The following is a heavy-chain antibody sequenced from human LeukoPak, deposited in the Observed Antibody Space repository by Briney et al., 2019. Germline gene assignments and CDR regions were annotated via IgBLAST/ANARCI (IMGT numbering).Heavy chain of an antibody. CDR2: INSDGSST. CDR3: ARDISSGWYAGFDY. D-gene: IGHD6-19*01. CDR1: GFTFSSYW. J-gene: IGHJ4*02. Sequence: GGSLRLSCAASGFTFSSYWMHWVRQAPGKGLVWVSRINSDGSSTSYADSVKGRFTISRDNAKNSLYLQMNSLRAEDTALYYCARDISSGWYAGFDYWGQGTLVTVSS. V-gene: IGHV3-74*01.